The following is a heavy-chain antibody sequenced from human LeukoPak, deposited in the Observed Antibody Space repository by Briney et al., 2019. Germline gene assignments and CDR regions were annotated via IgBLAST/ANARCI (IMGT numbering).Heavy chain of an antibody. J-gene: IGHJ4*02. Sequence: GGSLRLSCAASGFTFSSYWMHWVRQAPGKGLEWVSSISSSSSYIYYADSVKGRFTISRDNAKNSLYLQMNSLRAEDTAVYYCARDLGRGPDAAAGFNDYWGQGTLVTVSS. CDR3: ARDLGRGPDAAAGFNDY. CDR1: GFTFSSYW. CDR2: ISSSSSYI. D-gene: IGHD6-13*01. V-gene: IGHV3-21*01.